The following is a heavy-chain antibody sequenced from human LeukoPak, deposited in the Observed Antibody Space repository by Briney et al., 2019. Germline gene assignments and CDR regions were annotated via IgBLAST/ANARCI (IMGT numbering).Heavy chain of an antibody. Sequence: GGSLKLSCAASRFTFSGSAMHWVSQAYGKGLEWVGRIRSKANSYATAYAASVKGRFTISRDDSKNTAYLQMNSLKTEDTAVYYCTSRMTTFDYYYYYGMDVWGQGTTVTVSS. D-gene: IGHD3-3*01. CDR2: IRSKANSYAT. CDR3: TSRMTTFDYYYYYGMDV. J-gene: IGHJ6*02. V-gene: IGHV3-73*01. CDR1: RFTFSGSA.